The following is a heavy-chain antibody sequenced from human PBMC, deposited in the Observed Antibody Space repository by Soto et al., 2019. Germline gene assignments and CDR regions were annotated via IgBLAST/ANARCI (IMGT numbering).Heavy chain of an antibody. CDR3: AATDFATHDLAH. Sequence: QVQLQESGPGLVKPSETLSLSCTVSGDSISNYFWNWIRQPPGKGLDWIGYVSDSGRANSNPSLKSRVTTSVDASRNQTSLKLSAVTGADTAVYYCAATDFATHDLAHWGQGTLVTVSS. V-gene: IGHV4-59*01. J-gene: IGHJ4*02. CDR2: VSDSGRA. CDR1: GDSISNYF. D-gene: IGHD1-1*01.